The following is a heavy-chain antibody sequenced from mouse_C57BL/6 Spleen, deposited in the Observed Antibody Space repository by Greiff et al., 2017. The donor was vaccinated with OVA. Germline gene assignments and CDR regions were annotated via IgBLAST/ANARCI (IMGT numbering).Heavy chain of an antibody. J-gene: IGHJ3*01. V-gene: IGHV1-15*01. CDR1: GYTFTDYE. D-gene: IGHD3-3*01. CDR3: TGGDEAG. Sequence: QVQLKESGAELVRPGASVTLSCKASGYTFTDYEMHWVKQTPVHGLEWIGAIYPETGGPAYNQQFKGKAILTADKSSSTAYMELRSLTSEDSAVYYCTGGDEAGWGHGTLVSVAA. CDR2: IYPETGGP.